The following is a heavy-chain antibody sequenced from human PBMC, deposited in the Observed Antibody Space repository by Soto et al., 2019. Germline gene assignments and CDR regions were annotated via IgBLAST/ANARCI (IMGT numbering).Heavy chain of an antibody. D-gene: IGHD3-10*01. Sequence: GGSLRLSCAASGVTFSTYALIWVRQAPGKGLEWVSAISANGQGIYYADSVKGRFTISRDNAKNSLYLQMNSLRAEDTAVYYCARDKSITMVRGVIGGYYFDYWGQGTLVTVSS. J-gene: IGHJ4*02. CDR2: ISANGQGI. CDR3: ARDKSITMVRGVIGGYYFDY. CDR1: GVTFSTYA. V-gene: IGHV3-23*01.